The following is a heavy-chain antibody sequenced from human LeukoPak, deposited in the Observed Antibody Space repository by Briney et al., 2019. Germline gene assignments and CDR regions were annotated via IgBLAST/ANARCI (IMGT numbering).Heavy chain of an antibody. V-gene: IGHV3-30-3*01. J-gene: IGHJ4*02. CDR1: GFTFSSYA. CDR2: ISYDGSNK. CDR3: APMTSYDSRGYYSRLWGY. D-gene: IGHD3-22*01. Sequence: GGSLRLSCAVSGFTFSSYAMHWVGQAPGKGLEWVAVISYDGSNKYYADSVKGRFTISRDNSKNTLYLQMNSLRAEDTAVYYRAPMTSYDSRGYYSRLWGYWGQGTLVTVSS.